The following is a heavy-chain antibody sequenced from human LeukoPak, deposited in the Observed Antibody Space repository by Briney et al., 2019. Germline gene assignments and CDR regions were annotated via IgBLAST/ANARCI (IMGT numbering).Heavy chain of an antibody. J-gene: IGHJ4*02. CDR3: VRDSPERGYSYGPLDNYFDY. CDR2: IKQDGGEK. D-gene: IGHD5-18*01. Sequence: PGGWLRLSCAASGFTFSSYWMTWVRQAPGKGLEWVANIKQDGGEKYYVDSVKGRFTISRDNARNSLYLQMNSLRAEDTAVYYCVRDSPERGYSYGPLDNYFDYWGQGTLVTVSS. V-gene: IGHV3-7*01. CDR1: GFTFSSYW.